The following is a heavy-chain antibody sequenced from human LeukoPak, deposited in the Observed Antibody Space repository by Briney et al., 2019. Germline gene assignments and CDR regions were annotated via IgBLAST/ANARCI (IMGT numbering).Heavy chain of an antibody. CDR3: AKDIQTGVGALFDY. Sequence: GGSLSLSCAASGFTLDDYAMHWVRQAPGKGLEWVSGISWNSGSIGYADSVKGRFTISRDNAKNSLYLQMNSLRAEDTALYYCAKDIQTGVGALFDYWGQGTLVSVSS. D-gene: IGHD1-26*01. V-gene: IGHV3-9*01. CDR2: ISWNSGSI. J-gene: IGHJ4*02. CDR1: GFTLDDYA.